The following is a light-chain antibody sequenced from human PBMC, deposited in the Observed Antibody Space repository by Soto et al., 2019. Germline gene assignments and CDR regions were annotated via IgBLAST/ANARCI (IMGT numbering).Light chain of an antibody. CDR2: EVS. CDR1: SSDVGGYNY. J-gene: IGLJ3*02. Sequence: SALTQPASVSGSPGQSITISCTGTSSDVGGYNYVSWYQQHPGKAPKLMIYEVSNRPSGVSNRFSGSKSGNTASLTISGLQAEDEADYYCSSYRSSTLWVFGGGTKVTVL. V-gene: IGLV2-14*01. CDR3: SSYRSSTLWV.